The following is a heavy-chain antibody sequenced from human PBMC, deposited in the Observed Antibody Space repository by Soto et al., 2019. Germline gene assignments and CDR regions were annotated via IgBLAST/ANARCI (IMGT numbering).Heavy chain of an antibody. CDR3: ARVGHSSGWYVGVHFDY. CDR1: GFTFSSYS. Sequence: EVQLVESGGGLVQPGGSLRLSCAASGFTFSSYSMNWVRQAPGKGLEWVSYISSSSSTIYYADSVKGRFTISRDNAKNSLYLQMNSLRAEDTAVYYCARVGHSSGWYVGVHFDYWGQGTLVTVSS. CDR2: ISSSSSTI. V-gene: IGHV3-48*01. D-gene: IGHD6-19*01. J-gene: IGHJ4*02.